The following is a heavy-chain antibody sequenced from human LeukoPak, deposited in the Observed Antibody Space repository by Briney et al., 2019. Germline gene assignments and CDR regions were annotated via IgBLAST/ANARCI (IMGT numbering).Heavy chain of an antibody. CDR1: GFTFSSYA. CDR2: ISGSGGST. J-gene: IGHJ6*02. CDR3: AKDRRVAGAYYYGMDV. Sequence: GGSLRLSCAASGFTFSSYAMSWVRLAPGRGLEWVSAISGSGGSTYYADSVKGRFTISRDNSKNTLYLQMNSLRAEDTAVYYCAKDRRVAGAYYYGMDVWGQGTTVTVSS. V-gene: IGHV3-23*01. D-gene: IGHD6-19*01.